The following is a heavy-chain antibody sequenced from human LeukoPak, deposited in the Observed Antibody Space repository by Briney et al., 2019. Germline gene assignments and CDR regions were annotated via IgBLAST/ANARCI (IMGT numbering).Heavy chain of an antibody. V-gene: IGHV3-21*01. CDR3: ARAAIAAARIYYYMDV. Sequence: GGTLRLSCAASGFTFSSYSMDWVRQAPGKGLEWVSFISTSSSYIHNADSVKGRFTISSDNAENSLYLQMNSLRAEDTAVYYCARAAIAAARIYYYMDVWGKGTTVTVSS. CDR1: GFTFSSYS. D-gene: IGHD6-13*01. CDR2: ISTSSSYI. J-gene: IGHJ6*03.